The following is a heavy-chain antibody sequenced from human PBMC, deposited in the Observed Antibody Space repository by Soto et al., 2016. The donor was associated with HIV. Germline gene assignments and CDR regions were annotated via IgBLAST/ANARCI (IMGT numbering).Heavy chain of an antibody. CDR1: GFTFDDYA. CDR2: ISWDGGST. Sequence: EVQLVESGGVVVQPGGSLRLSCAASGFTFDDYAMHWVRQAPGKGLEWVSLISWDGGSTYYADSVKGRFTISRDNSKNSLYLQMNSLRAEDTALYYCAKAGSRSGYYYFDYWGQGTLVTVSS. D-gene: IGHD5-12*01. V-gene: IGHV3-43D*04. J-gene: IGHJ4*02. CDR3: AKAGSRSGYYYFDY.